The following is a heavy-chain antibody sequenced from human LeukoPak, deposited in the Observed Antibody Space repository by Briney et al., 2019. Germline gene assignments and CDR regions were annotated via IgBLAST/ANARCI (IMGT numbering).Heavy chain of an antibody. J-gene: IGHJ4*02. CDR1: GFTVSSNY. V-gene: IGHV3-53*01. CDR3: ARDEPWLGPLG. CDR2: IYSGGST. D-gene: IGHD6-19*01. Sequence: GGSLRLSCAASGFTVSSNYMNWVRQSPGKGLEWVSLIYSGGSTYYADSVKGRFTISRDNSKNTLYLQMNSLRAEDTAVHYCARDEPWLGPLGWGQGTLVTVSS.